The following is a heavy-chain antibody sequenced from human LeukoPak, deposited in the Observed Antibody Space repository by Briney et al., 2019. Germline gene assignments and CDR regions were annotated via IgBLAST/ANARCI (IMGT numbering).Heavy chain of an antibody. CDR1: GFTFSDYY. D-gene: IGHD3-10*01. V-gene: IGHV3-11*01. J-gene: IGHJ6*02. Sequence: PGGSLRLSCAASGFTFSDYYMSWIRQAPGKGLELVSYISSSGSTIYYADSVRGRFTISRDNAKNSLYLQMNSLRAEDTAVYYCARGVLWSERAGGMDVWGQGTTVTVSS. CDR2: ISSSGSTI. CDR3: ARGVLWSERAGGMDV.